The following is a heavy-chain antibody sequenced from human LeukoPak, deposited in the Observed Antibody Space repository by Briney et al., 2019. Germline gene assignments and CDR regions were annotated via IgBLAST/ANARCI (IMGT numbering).Heavy chain of an antibody. V-gene: IGHV3-7*01. CDR3: ARDGEDTAMVTFFM. Sequence: PGGSLRLSCAPSGFTFSSYWMSWVRQAPGKGLEWVANIKQDGSEKYYVDSVKGRFTISRDNAKNSLYLQMNSLRAEDTAVYYCARDGEDTAMVTFFMWGQGTLVTVSS. CDR2: IKQDGSEK. CDR1: GFTFSSYW. J-gene: IGHJ4*02. D-gene: IGHD5-18*01.